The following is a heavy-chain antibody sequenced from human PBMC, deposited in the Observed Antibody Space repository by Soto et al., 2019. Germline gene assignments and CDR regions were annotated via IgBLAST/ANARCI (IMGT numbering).Heavy chain of an antibody. D-gene: IGHD3-10*01. J-gene: IGHJ5*02. Sequence: VQLVQSGAEVKKPGSSVKVSCKASGGTFSSYTISWVRQAPGQGLEWMGRIIPILGIANYAQKFQGRVTITADKSTSTAYMELSSLRSEDTAVYYCARGGSGSDKRPTNWFDPWGQGTLVTVSS. CDR3: ARGGSGSDKRPTNWFDP. CDR1: GGTFSSYT. V-gene: IGHV1-69*02. CDR2: IIPILGIA.